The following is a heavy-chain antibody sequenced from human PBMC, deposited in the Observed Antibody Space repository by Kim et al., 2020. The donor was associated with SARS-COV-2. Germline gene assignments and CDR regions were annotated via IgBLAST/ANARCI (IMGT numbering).Heavy chain of an antibody. D-gene: IGHD6-19*01. Sequence: GGSLRLSCAASGFTFDDYAMHWVRQAPGKGLEWVSGISWNSGSIGYADSVKGRFTISRDNAKNSLYLQMNSLRAEDTALYYCAKLVSGWYYNYYYYYMDVWGKGTTVTVSS. CDR2: ISWNSGSI. CDR3: AKLVSGWYYNYYYYYMDV. J-gene: IGHJ6*03. CDR1: GFTFDDYA. V-gene: IGHV3-9*01.